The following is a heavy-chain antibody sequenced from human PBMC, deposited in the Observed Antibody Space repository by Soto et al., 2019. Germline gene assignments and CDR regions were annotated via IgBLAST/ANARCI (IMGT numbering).Heavy chain of an antibody. D-gene: IGHD1-1*01. Sequence: QVQLQQWGAGLLKPSETLSLTCAVYGGSFSGYYWSWIRQPPGKGLEWIGEINHSGSTNYNPSLKSRVTISVDTSKNQFSLIRSSVTAADTAVYYCARGWGPTGTTRGRFDPWGQGTLVTVSS. CDR1: GGSFSGYY. J-gene: IGHJ5*02. CDR3: ARGWGPTGTTRGRFDP. CDR2: INHSGST. V-gene: IGHV4-34*01.